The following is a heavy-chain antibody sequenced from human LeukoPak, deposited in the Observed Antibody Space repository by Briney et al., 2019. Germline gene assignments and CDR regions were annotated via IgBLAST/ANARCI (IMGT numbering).Heavy chain of an antibody. CDR3: ARSAPDSDAFDI. D-gene: IGHD6-6*01. J-gene: IGHJ3*02. Sequence: GASVKVSCKASGYTFTSYYMHWVRQAPGQGLEWMGIVNPSGGSTSYAQKFQGRVTMTRDMSTSTVYMELSSLRSEDTAVYYCARSAPDSDAFDIWGQGTMVTVSS. CDR2: VNPSGGST. V-gene: IGHV1-46*01. CDR1: GYTFTSYY.